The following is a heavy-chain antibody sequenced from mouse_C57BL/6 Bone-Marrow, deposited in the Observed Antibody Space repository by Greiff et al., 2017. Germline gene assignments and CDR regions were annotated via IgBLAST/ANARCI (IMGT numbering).Heavy chain of an antibody. CDR2: ISSGGSYT. CDR3: SRQVTTVLATKYFDV. D-gene: IGHD1-1*01. J-gene: IGHJ1*03. V-gene: IGHV5-6*01. CDR1: GFTFSSYG. Sequence: EVMLVESGGDLVKPGGSLKLSCAASGFTFSSYGMSWVRQTPDKRLEWVATISSGGSYTYYPDSVKGRFTISRDNAKNTLYLQMSGLRSEDTALYYCSRQVTTVLATKYFDVWGTGTTVTVSS.